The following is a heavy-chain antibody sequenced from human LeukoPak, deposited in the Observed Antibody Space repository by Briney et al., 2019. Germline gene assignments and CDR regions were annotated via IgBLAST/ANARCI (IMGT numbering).Heavy chain of an antibody. J-gene: IGHJ6*04. Sequence: ASVKVSCKASGYTFTSYYMHWVRQAPGQGLEWMGWINPNSGGTNYAQKFQGRVTMTRDTSISTAYMELSRLRSDDTAVYYCARRKFCSGGSCYSASPMDVWGKGTTVTVSS. CDR3: ARRKFCSGGSCYSASPMDV. D-gene: IGHD2-15*01. V-gene: IGHV1-2*02. CDR1: GYTFTSYY. CDR2: INPNSGGT.